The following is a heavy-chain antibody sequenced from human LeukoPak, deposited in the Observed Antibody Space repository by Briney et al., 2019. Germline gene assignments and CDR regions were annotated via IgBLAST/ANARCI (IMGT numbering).Heavy chain of an antibody. V-gene: IGHV1-46*01. Sequence: ASVKVSCKASGYTFTSYYMHWVQQAPGQGLEWMGIINPNGGSTNYAQKFQGRVTMTRDTSTSTVYKELSSLRSEDTAVYYCARGQSSGRYWYFDLWGRGTLVTVSS. CDR2: INPNGGST. CDR3: ARGQSSGRYWYFDL. J-gene: IGHJ2*01. D-gene: IGHD3-22*01. CDR1: GYTFTSYY.